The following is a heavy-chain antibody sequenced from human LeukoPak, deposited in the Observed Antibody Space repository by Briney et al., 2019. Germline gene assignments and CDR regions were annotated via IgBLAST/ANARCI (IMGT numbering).Heavy chain of an antibody. CDR2: IYHSGST. V-gene: IGHV4-4*02. CDR3: ARVSLVRGAPDYYFDY. CDR1: GGSISSSNW. J-gene: IGHJ4*02. D-gene: IGHD3-10*01. Sequence: SGTLSLTCAVSGGSISSSNWWSWVRQPPGKGLEWIGEIYHSGSTNYNPSLKSRVTISVDTSKNQFSLKLSSVTAADTAVYYCARVSLVRGAPDYYFDYWGQGTLVTVSS.